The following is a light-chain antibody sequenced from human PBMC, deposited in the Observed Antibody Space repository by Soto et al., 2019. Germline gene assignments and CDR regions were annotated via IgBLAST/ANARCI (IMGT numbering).Light chain of an antibody. CDR3: QQYAAQSPWT. CDR1: QSIRSTW. Sequence: DVQMTQSPSTLSASVGDKVTITCRASQSIRSTWLAWFQQRPGKDHNVLIYKGSTLASGVTSRFSASGSGTEFTLTISILQPDDFATYFFQQYAAQSPWTFGQGTRVE. J-gene: IGKJ1*01. V-gene: IGKV1-5*03. CDR2: KGS.